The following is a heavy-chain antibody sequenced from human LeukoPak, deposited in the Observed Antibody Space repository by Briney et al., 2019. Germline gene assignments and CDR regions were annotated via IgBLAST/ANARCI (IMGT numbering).Heavy chain of an antibody. D-gene: IGHD6-19*01. J-gene: IGHJ4*02. CDR2: INPNSGGT. CDR1: GYTFTGYY. V-gene: IGHV1-2*02. Sequence: VASVKVSCKASGYTFTGYYMHWVRQAPGQGLEWMGWINPNSGGTNYEKKLQGRVTMTRDTSISTAYMELSRLRSDDTAVYYCARTSSSGWYFDYWGQGTLVTVSS. CDR3: ARTSSSGWYFDY.